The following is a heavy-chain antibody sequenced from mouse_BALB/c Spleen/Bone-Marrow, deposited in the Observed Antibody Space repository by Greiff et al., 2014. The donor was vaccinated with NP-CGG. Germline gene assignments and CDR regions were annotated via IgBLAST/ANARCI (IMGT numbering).Heavy chain of an antibody. CDR1: GFTFIAYT. CDR2: ISNGGGST. V-gene: IGHV5-12-2*01. D-gene: IGHD2-14*01. Sequence: EVQRVESRGGLVEPGGSLKLSCAASGFTFIAYTMSWVRQTPEKRLEWAAYISNGGGSTYYPDTVKGRFTVSRDNAKNTSYLQMSSLKSEDTAMYYCARHGEERPVLAMDYWGQGTSVTVSS. J-gene: IGHJ4*01. CDR3: ARHGEERPVLAMDY.